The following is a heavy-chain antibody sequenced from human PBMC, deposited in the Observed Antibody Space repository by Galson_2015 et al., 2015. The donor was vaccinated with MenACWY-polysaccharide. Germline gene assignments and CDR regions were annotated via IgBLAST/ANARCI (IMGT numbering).Heavy chain of an antibody. J-gene: IGHJ6*02. CDR3: ARDEVRDGMDV. Sequence: SLRLSCAASGFTVSNNYMSWVRQAPGKGLEWVLVIYSGGSTDYADSVKGRFTISRDNSKNTLYLQMNSLRAEDTAVYYCARDEVRDGMDVWGQGTTVTVSS. CDR1: GFTVSNNY. V-gene: IGHV3-66*01. CDR2: IYSGGST. D-gene: IGHD2-21*01.